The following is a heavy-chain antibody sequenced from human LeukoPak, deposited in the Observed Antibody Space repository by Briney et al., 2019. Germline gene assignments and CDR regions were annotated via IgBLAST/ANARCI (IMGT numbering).Heavy chain of an antibody. Sequence: SETLSLTCTVSGGSISSYYWSWIRQPPGKGLEWIGYIYYSGSTNYNPSLKSRVTMSVDTSKNQFSLKLSSVTAADTAVYYCARDSLQGFDYWGQGTLVTVSS. V-gene: IGHV4-59*01. D-gene: IGHD4-11*01. CDR2: IYYSGST. CDR3: ARDSLQGFDY. J-gene: IGHJ4*02. CDR1: GGSISSYY.